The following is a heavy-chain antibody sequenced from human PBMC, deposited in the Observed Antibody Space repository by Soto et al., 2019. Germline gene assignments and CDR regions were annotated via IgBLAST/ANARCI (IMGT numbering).Heavy chain of an antibody. D-gene: IGHD3-22*01. Sequence: GESLRHSCTASGFTLSNACLNWVRQAPGKGLEWIGRSRNKANRYSTEYAASVIGRFTVSRDESENSLFLLMNSLRSDDTAIYYCVGAKSGSCFDYWGQGT. J-gene: IGHJ4*02. CDR1: GFTLSNAC. V-gene: IGHV3-72*01. CDR2: SRNKANRYST. CDR3: VGAKSGSCFDY.